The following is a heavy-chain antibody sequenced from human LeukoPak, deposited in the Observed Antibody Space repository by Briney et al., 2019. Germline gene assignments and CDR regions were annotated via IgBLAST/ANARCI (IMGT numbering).Heavy chain of an antibody. CDR1: GFTFSDYY. V-gene: IGHV3-11*05. CDR3: ARELGGVIIGHAFDI. J-gene: IGHJ3*02. CDR2: ISSSSSYT. D-gene: IGHD3-10*01. Sequence: GGSLRLSCAASGFTFSDYYMSWIRQAPGKGLEWVSYISSSSSYTNYADSVKGRFTIPRDNAKNSLYLQMNSLRAEDTAVYYCARELGGVIIGHAFDIWGQGTMVTVSS.